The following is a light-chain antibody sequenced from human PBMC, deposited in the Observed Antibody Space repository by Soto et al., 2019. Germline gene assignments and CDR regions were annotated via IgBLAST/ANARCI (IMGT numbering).Light chain of an antibody. V-gene: IGKV1-39*01. CDR3: QQSYSTPFT. CDR2: AAS. Sequence: DIPMTQSPSSLSASVGDRVTITCRTSQNMSNYLNWYQQKRGKAPNLLIYAASSLPSGVPSRFSGSGSGTDFTLTISSLQPEDFATYYCQQSYSTPFTFGPGTKVDIK. J-gene: IGKJ3*01. CDR1: QNMSNY.